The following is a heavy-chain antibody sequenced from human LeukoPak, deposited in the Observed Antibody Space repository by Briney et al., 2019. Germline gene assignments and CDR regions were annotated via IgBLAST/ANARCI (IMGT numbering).Heavy chain of an antibody. Sequence: SETLSLTCTVSGGSISSYYWSWIRQPAGKGLEWIGRIYTSGSTNYNPSLKSRVTISVDTSKNQFSLKLSSVTAADTAVYYCARAAPTLGDGAVAGTWFDYWGQGTLVTVSS. CDR2: IYTSGST. D-gene: IGHD6-19*01. V-gene: IGHV4-4*07. CDR3: ARAAPTLGDGAVAGTWFDY. CDR1: GGSISSYY. J-gene: IGHJ4*02.